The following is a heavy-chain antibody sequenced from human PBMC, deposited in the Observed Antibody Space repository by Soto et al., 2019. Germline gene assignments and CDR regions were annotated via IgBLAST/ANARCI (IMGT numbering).Heavy chain of an antibody. D-gene: IGHD2-15*01. CDR3: ARDYCSGGSCYFPNAFDI. Sequence: GGSLRLSCAASGFTFSSFAMSWVRQAPGKGLDWVSAISGSGGSTYSADSVKGRFTISRDNSKNTLYLQMSSLRAEDTAVYYCARDYCSGGSCYFPNAFDIWGQGTMVTVSS. V-gene: IGHV3-23*01. CDR1: GFTFSSFA. J-gene: IGHJ3*02. CDR2: ISGSGGST.